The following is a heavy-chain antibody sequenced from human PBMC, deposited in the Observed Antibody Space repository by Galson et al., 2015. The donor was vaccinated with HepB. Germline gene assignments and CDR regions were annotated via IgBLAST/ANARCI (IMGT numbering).Heavy chain of an antibody. CDR3: ARDRPRGVVIMDAFDI. Sequence: SLRLSCAASGFTFSDYYMSWIRQAPGKGLEWVSYISSSGSTIYYADSVKGRFTISRDNAKSSLYLQMNSLRAEDTAVYYCARDRPRGVVIMDAFDIWGQGTMVTVSS. J-gene: IGHJ3*02. D-gene: IGHD3-3*01. V-gene: IGHV3-11*01. CDR1: GFTFSDYY. CDR2: ISSSGSTI.